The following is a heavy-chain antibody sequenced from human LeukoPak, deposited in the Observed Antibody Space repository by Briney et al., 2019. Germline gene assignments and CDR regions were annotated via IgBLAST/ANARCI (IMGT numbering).Heavy chain of an antibody. CDR1: GFTFSSYA. V-gene: IGHV3-23*01. Sequence: SGGSLRLSCAASGFTFSSYAMSWVRQAPGKGLEWVSAISGSGGSTYYADSVKGRFTISRDNSKNTLYLQMNSLRAEDTAVYYCAKAYDSSGSPGDWGQGTLVTVSS. D-gene: IGHD3-22*01. CDR2: ISGSGGST. CDR3: AKAYDSSGSPGD. J-gene: IGHJ4*02.